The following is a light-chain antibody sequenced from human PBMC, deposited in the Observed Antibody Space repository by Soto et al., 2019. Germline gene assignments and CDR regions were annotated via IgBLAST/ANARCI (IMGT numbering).Light chain of an antibody. CDR3: SSYTSSSTEV. Sequence: QSALTQPASVSGSPGQSITISCTGTSGDVGTYNYVSWYQQHPGKAPKLMIYDVSNRPSGVSNRFSGSKSGNTASLTISGLQAEDEADYYCSSYTSSSTEVFGTGTKLTVL. J-gene: IGLJ1*01. CDR1: SGDVGTYNY. V-gene: IGLV2-14*01. CDR2: DVS.